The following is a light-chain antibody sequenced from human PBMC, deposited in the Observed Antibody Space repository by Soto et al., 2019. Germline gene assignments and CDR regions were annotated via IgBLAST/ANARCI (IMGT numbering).Light chain of an antibody. CDR3: SSYTSSSRHVV. Sequence: QSALTQPASVSGSPGQSITISCTGTSSDVGGYNYVSWYQQHPGKAPKLMIYDVSNRPSGVSNRFSGSKSGNTASLTISGLQAEDEADYYCSSYTSSSRHVVFGGGTQLTVL. CDR2: DVS. CDR1: SSDVGGYNY. V-gene: IGLV2-14*01. J-gene: IGLJ2*01.